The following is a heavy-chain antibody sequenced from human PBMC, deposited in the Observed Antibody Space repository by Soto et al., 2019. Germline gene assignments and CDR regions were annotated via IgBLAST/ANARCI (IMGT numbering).Heavy chain of an antibody. Sequence: RRLSCAASGFKFSNYAMSWVRQAPGKGLEWVSLISATGGGTYYADSVKGRFTISRDNSHNTLYLQVHSLTAEDTAVYYCAKDRRAGGNSAFYFDFWGQGAQVTVSS. CDR3: AKDRRAGGNSAFYFDF. CDR2: ISATGGGT. CDR1: GFKFSNYA. V-gene: IGHV3-23*01. D-gene: IGHD3-16*01. J-gene: IGHJ4*02.